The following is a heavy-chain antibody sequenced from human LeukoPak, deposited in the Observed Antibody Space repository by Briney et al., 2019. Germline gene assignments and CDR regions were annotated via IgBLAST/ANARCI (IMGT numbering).Heavy chain of an antibody. Sequence: SETLCLTCTVSGGSISSYYWSWIRQPAGKGLEWVGRMYSSGNTNYNPSLQSRVTVSIDTSRNRFSLRLKSVTAADTAVYYCVSQELVLAAFDIWGQGTTVTVSS. CDR3: VSQELVLAAFDI. V-gene: IGHV4-4*07. J-gene: IGHJ3*02. CDR2: MYSSGNT. CDR1: GGSISSYY.